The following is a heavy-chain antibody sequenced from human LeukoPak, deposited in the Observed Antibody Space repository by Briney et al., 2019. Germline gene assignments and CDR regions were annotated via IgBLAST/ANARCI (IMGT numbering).Heavy chain of an antibody. Sequence: GGSLRLSCAASGFTFSSYAMSWVRQAPGKGLEWVSAISGSGGSTYYADSVKGRFTISRDNSKNTLYLQMNSLRAEDTAVYYCAKSSGYSYGSGYSFDYWGQGTLVTVSS. J-gene: IGHJ4*02. V-gene: IGHV3-23*01. CDR1: GFTFSSYA. CDR3: AKSSGYSYGSGYSFDY. D-gene: IGHD5-18*01. CDR2: ISGSGGST.